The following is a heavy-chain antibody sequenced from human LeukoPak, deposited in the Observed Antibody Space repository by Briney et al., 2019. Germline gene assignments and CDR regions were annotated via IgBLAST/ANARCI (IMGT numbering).Heavy chain of an antibody. J-gene: IGHJ4*02. CDR1: GYTFTSYD. Sequence: ASVKVSCMASGYTFTSYDINWVRQATGQGLEWMGWMNSKSGDIGYAQKFRGRVTMTRNTSISTAYMELRSLRSDDTAVYYCARGGPEYCSGGSCNIFDYWGQGVLVTVSS. CDR3: ARGGPEYCSGGSCNIFDY. V-gene: IGHV1-8*01. D-gene: IGHD2-15*01. CDR2: MNSKSGDI.